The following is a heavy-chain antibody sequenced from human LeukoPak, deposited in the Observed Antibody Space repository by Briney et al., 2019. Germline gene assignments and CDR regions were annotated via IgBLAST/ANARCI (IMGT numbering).Heavy chain of an antibody. CDR1: GGTFSNSA. Sequence: SVKVSCKASGGTFSNSAISWVRQAPGQGLEWMGRIIPILGITDYAQTFQGRVTITADKFTSTAYMQLSSLRSEDTAVYYCATNSVAGTVKYAFDIRGQGTMVTVSS. J-gene: IGHJ3*02. CDR2: IIPILGIT. V-gene: IGHV1-69*04. CDR3: ATNSVAGTVKYAFDI. D-gene: IGHD6-19*01.